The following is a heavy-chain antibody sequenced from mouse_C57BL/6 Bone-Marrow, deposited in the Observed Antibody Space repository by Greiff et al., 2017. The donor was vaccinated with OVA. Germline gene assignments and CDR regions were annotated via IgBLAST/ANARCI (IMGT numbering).Heavy chain of an antibody. Sequence: EVKVVESGGGLVQSGRSLRLSCATSGFTFSDFYMEWVRQAPGKGLEWIAASRNKANDYTTEYSASVKGRFIDSRDTSQSILYLQMNALRAEDTAIYYCARNASDGYYLRGMDYWGQGTSVTVSS. D-gene: IGHD2-3*01. CDR2: SRNKANDYTT. V-gene: IGHV7-1*01. CDR3: ARNASDGYYLRGMDY. CDR1: GFTFSDFY. J-gene: IGHJ4*01.